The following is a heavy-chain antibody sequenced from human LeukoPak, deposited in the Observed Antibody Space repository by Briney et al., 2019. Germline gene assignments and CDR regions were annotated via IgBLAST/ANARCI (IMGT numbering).Heavy chain of an antibody. D-gene: IGHD5-18*01. V-gene: IGHV3-7*03. CDR2: IKQDGSEK. J-gene: IGHJ4*02. Sequence: GGSRRLSCAASGFTFSSYWMSWVRQAPGKGLEWVANIKQDGSEKYYVDSVKGQFTISRDNAKNSLYLQMNSLRAEDTAVYYCARADTAMVPFDYWGQGTLVTVSS. CDR1: GFTFSSYW. CDR3: ARADTAMVPFDY.